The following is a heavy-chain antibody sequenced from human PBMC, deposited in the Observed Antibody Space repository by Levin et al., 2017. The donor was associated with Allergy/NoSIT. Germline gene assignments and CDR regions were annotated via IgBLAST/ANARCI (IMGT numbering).Heavy chain of an antibody. Sequence: GGSLRLSCAASGFTFSSYSMNWVRQAPGKGLEWVSSISSSSSYIYYADSVKGRFTISRDNAKNSLYLQMNSLRAEDTAVYYCAREGYSYGSTRAGDFDYWGQGTLVTVSS. CDR1: GFTFSSYS. CDR2: ISSSSSYI. D-gene: IGHD5-18*01. V-gene: IGHV3-21*01. CDR3: AREGYSYGSTRAGDFDY. J-gene: IGHJ4*02.